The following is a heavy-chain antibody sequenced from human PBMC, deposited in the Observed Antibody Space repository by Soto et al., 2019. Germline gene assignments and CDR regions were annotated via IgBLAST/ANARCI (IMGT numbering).Heavy chain of an antibody. V-gene: IGHV3-13*01. J-gene: IGHJ5*02. D-gene: IGHD3-10*01. Sequence: EVQLVESGGGVVQPGGSLRLSCAASGFTFSSHDMHWVRQVTGKGLEWVSGIDSAGDAKYPASVKGRFTISRENAKISLHFQMNSLTAGDTAVYYCVRGGIWGVSWNWFDTWGQGILVTVSS. CDR3: VRGGIWGVSWNWFDT. CDR2: IDSAGDA. CDR1: GFTFSSHD.